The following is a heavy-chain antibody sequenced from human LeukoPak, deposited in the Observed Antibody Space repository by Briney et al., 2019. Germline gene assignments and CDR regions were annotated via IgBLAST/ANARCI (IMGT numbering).Heavy chain of an antibody. CDR1: GYTFTSYG. D-gene: IGHD3-10*01. Sequence: GASLRVSCKASGYTFTSYGISCVRQAPGEGLERMAWISAYNGNTNYAQKLQGRVTMTTDTSTSTAYMELRSLRSDDTAVYYCARDRSYYYGSGSFYYYGMDVWGKGTTVTVSS. CDR3: ARDRSYYYGSGSFYYYGMDV. J-gene: IGHJ6*04. CDR2: ISAYNGNT. V-gene: IGHV1-18*04.